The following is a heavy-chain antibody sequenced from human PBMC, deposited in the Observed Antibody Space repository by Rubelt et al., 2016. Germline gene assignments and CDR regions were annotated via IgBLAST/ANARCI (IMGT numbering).Heavy chain of an antibody. J-gene: IGHJ5*02. Sequence: QVQLQQWGAGLVKPSETLSLTCAVYGGSFSGYSWTWIRQPPGKGLEWLGEINHSGSTNYNPSLKSRVTISVDTSKNQFSLKRTSVTAADTAVYYCARERIAARGLCDPWAQGTLVTVSS. CDR2: INHSGST. D-gene: IGHD6-6*01. V-gene: IGHV4-34*01. CDR3: ARERIAARGLCDP. CDR1: GGSFSGYS.